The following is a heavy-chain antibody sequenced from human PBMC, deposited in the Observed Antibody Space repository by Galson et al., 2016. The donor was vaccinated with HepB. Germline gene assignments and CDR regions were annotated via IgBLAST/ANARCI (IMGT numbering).Heavy chain of an antibody. Sequence: SLRLSCAASGFTFSDYYMTWIRQAPGKGLEWVSHISLSGRTIYYADSMKGRFTISRDNAKNSLYLQMNSLRAEDTAVYYCGRGGMTTATTLWYWGQGTLVTVSP. CDR3: GRGGMTTATTLWY. D-gene: IGHD4-17*01. CDR1: GFTFSDYY. CDR2: ISLSGRTI. V-gene: IGHV3-11*04. J-gene: IGHJ4*02.